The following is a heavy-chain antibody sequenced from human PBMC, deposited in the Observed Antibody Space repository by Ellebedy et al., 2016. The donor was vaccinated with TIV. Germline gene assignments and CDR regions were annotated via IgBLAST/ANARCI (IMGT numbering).Heavy chain of an antibody. V-gene: IGHV4-4*07. J-gene: IGHJ3*02. Sequence: SETLSLXXTVSGGSISSYYWSWIRQPAGKGLEWIGRIYISGSTNYNPSFKSRVIMSVDTSKNQFSLNLRSVTAADTAVYYCARGHVEMATILSAFDIWGQGIMVTVSS. CDR3: ARGHVEMATILSAFDI. D-gene: IGHD5-24*01. CDR1: GGSISSYY. CDR2: IYISGST.